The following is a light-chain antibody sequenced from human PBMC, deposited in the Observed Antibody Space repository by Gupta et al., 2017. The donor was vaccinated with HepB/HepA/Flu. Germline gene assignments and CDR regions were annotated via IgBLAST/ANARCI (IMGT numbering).Light chain of an antibody. Sequence: QPALTQSASVSASPRASITISCPRSSSDFVDLNHLSWYQPRQGNAPKLLISHVVNRAPGISTRFSGSKSGNTASLTITGLQVEDEGDYYCTSVTDTTTFVVFGGGTKVTVL. V-gene: IGLV2-14*03. J-gene: IGLJ2*01. CDR1: SSDFVDLNH. CDR3: TSVTDTTTFVV. CDR2: HVV.